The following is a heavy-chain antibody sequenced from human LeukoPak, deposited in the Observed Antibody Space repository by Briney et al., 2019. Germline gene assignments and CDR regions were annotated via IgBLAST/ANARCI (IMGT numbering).Heavy chain of an antibody. D-gene: IGHD3-3*01. Sequence: SETLSLTCTVSGYSISSGYYWGWIRPPPGKGLEWIGSIYHSGSTYYNPSLKSRVTISVDTSKNQFSLKLSSVTAADTAVYYCARDGRRTIFGVVADGWFDPWGQGTLVTVSS. V-gene: IGHV4-38-2*02. CDR1: GYSISSGYY. CDR3: ARDGRRTIFGVVADGWFDP. J-gene: IGHJ5*02. CDR2: IYHSGST.